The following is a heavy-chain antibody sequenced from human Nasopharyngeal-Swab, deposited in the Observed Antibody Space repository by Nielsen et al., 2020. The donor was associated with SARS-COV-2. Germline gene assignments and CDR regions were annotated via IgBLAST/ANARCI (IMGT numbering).Heavy chain of an antibody. D-gene: IGHD2-15*01. V-gene: IGHV3-9*01. J-gene: IGHJ6*02. CDR3: ARDSYCSGGSCRDYYYYGMDV. Sequence: GGSLRLSCAASGFTFDDYSLNWVRQVPGKGLEWVSGITWNGGTIGYADSVKGRFTISRDNAKNSLYLQMNSLRPEDTALYYCARDSYCSGGSCRDYYYYGMDVWGQGTTVTVSS. CDR1: GFTFDDYS. CDR2: ITWNGGTI.